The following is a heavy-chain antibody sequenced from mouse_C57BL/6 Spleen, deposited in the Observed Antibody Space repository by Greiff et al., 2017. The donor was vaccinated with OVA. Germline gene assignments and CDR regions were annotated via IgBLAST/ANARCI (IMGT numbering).Heavy chain of an antibody. J-gene: IGHJ3*01. CDR3: SRTAWFAD. Sequence: QVQLQQSGAELAKPGASVKLSCKASGYTFTSYWMHWVKQRPGQGLEWIGYINPSSGYTKYNQKFKDKATLTADKSSCTAYLQLSSLTYEDSAVYYCSRTAWFADWGQGALVTFSA. V-gene: IGHV1-7*01. CDR1: GYTFTSYW. CDR2: INPSSGYT.